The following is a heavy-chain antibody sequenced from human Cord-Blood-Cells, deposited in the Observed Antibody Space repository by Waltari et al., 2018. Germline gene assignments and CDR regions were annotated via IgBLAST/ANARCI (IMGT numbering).Heavy chain of an antibody. V-gene: IGHV3-33*01. CDR1: GFTFSSYG. Sequence: QVQLVESGGGVVQPGRSLRLSCAASGFTFSSYGMPWVRQAPGKGLEWVAVIWYDGSNKYYADSVKGRFTISRDNSKNTLYLQMNSLRAEDTAVYYCARGEEDWFDPWGQGTLVTVSS. J-gene: IGHJ5*02. CDR2: IWYDGSNK. CDR3: ARGEEDWFDP.